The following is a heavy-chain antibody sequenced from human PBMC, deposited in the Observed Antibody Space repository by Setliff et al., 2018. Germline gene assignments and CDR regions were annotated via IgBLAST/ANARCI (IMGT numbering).Heavy chain of an antibody. CDR1: GFTVSSSD. J-gene: IGHJ4*02. Sequence: LRLSCATSGFTVSSSDMSWVRQAPGKGLEWISVLSGDGNAYYADSVKGRFTISGDTSKNALYLQMNSLRAEDTTVYYCRLWFGELSRDYWGPGTLVTVSS. CDR3: RLWFGELSRDY. V-gene: IGHV3-53*01. D-gene: IGHD3-10*01. CDR2: LSGDGNA.